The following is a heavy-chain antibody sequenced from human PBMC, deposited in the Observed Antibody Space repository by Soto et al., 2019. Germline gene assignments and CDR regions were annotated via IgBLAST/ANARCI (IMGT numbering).Heavy chain of an antibody. CDR2: IYSDGTT. Sequence: EVQLVESGGGLIQPGGSLRLSCAASGFTVSSYYMNWVRQAPGKGLEWLSIIYSDGTTYYADSVKGRFPVSRDNFKNRPYLQMNNLGAEAAAVYYCAIVSNLGQGNLVTVSS. CDR3: AIVSN. CDR1: GFTVSSYY. D-gene: IGHD6-6*01. J-gene: IGHJ1*01. V-gene: IGHV3-53*01.